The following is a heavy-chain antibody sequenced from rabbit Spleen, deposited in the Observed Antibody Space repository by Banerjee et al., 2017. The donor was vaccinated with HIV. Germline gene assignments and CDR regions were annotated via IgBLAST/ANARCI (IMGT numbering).Heavy chain of an antibody. V-gene: IGHV1S45*01. CDR1: GFSFSYRQV. D-gene: IGHD1-1*01. Sequence: QEQLVESGGGLVQPEGSLTLTCTASGFSFSYRQVMCWVRQAPGKGLEWIACIEVGSSDFTYFATWAKGRFTISKTSSTTVTLQVTRLTAADTATYFCARDTSSSFSSYGMDLWGPGTLVTVS. CDR2: IEVGSSDFT. J-gene: IGHJ6*01. CDR3: ARDTSSSFSSYGMDL.